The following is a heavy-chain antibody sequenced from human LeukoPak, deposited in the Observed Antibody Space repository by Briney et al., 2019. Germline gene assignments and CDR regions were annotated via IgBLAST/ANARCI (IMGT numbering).Heavy chain of an antibody. V-gene: IGHV3-66*01. D-gene: IGHD3-22*01. CDR3: AKIGPTYYYDSSGYSTDY. CDR1: GFTVSSNY. CDR2: IYSGGST. Sequence: GGSLRLSCAASGFTVSSNYMSWVRQAPGKGLEWVSVIYSGGSTYYADSVKGRFTISRDNSKNTLYLQMNSLRAEDTAVYYCAKIGPTYYYDSSGYSTDYWGQGTLVTVSS. J-gene: IGHJ4*02.